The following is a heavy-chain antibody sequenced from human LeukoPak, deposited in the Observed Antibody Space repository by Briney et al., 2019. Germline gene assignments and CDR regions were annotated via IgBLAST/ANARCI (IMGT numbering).Heavy chain of an antibody. CDR1: GFIFSNIA. D-gene: IGHD3-9*01. J-gene: IGHJ4*02. CDR3: AKINGPVLTGKLDC. Sequence: PGGSLRLSCAASGFIFSNIAMTWVRQAPGERLEWVSTISGSGESTYYTDSLKGRFTISRDNSKNTVYLHMNSLRAEDTDVYYCAKINGPVLTGKLDCWGQGTLVTVSS. CDR2: ISGSGEST. V-gene: IGHV3-23*01.